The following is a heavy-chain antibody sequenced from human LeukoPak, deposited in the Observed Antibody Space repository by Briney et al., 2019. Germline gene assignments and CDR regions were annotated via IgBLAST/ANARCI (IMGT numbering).Heavy chain of an antibody. J-gene: IGHJ4*02. CDR3: ARAGGDYVWGSYRQVALDY. CDR1: GVSISRSNW. D-gene: IGHD3-16*02. Sequence: AGTLSLTGAGSGVSISRSNWGRWVGQPPGEGRGWIGESYHSGSTNYNPSLKRPVPISVAKSKNQFSLNLSSVTAADTAVYYCARAGGDYVWGSYRQVALDYWGQGPLVAVSS. V-gene: IGHV4-4*02. CDR2: SYHSGST.